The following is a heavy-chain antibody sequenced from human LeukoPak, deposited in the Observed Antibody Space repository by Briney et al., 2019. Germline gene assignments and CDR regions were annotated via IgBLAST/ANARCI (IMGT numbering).Heavy chain of an antibody. V-gene: IGHV3-7*01. CDR3: ARSHHIGWFGELVNNYYYYGMDV. J-gene: IGHJ6*02. D-gene: IGHD3-10*01. Sequence: QSGGSLRLSCAACGFTFSSYWMSWVREAPGKGGEWVANIKQDGSEIYYVDSVKGRLTISRDNAKNSLYLQMNSLRAEDTAVYYCARSHHIGWFGELVNNYYYYGMDVWGQGTTVTVSS. CDR1: GFTFSSYW. CDR2: IKQDGSEI.